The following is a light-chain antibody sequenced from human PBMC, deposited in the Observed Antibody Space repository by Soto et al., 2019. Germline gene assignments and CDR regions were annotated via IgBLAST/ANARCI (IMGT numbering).Light chain of an antibody. CDR1: ESVSSY. CDR3: QQRSHWPFT. Sequence: EIVLTQSPATLSLSPGERATLSCRASESVSSYLVWYQQKPGQAPRLLIYDASNRATGIPARFSGSGSGTHFTLTVRSLEPEDFAVYYCQQRSHWPFTFGPGTKVEIK. V-gene: IGKV3-11*01. CDR2: DAS. J-gene: IGKJ3*01.